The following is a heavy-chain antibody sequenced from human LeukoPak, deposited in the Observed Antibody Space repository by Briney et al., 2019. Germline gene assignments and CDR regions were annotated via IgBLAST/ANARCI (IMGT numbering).Heavy chain of an antibody. J-gene: IGHJ3*02. V-gene: IGHV3-7*03. Sequence: GGSLRLSCAASGFTFSSYWMSWVRQAPGKGLEWVANIKQDGSEKYYVDSVKGRFTISRDNAKNSLYLQMNSLRAEDTAIYYCTKRLSLRFDAFDIWGPGTMVTVSS. CDR1: GFTFSSYW. CDR2: IKQDGSEK. CDR3: TKRLSLRFDAFDI. D-gene: IGHD3-3*01.